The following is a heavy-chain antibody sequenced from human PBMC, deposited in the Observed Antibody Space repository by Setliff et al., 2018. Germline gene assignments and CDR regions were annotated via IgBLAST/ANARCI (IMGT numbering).Heavy chain of an antibody. J-gene: IGHJ4*02. D-gene: IGHD2-15*01. CDR2: ISGSGTTT. CDR1: GFTFSTYA. Sequence: GGSLRLSCAASGFTFSTYAMSWVRQAPGKGLEWVSVISGSGTTTYYADSVKGRFTITRDNSKNTVYLQMNSLRAEDTAIYYCAKMVGGSRSSGSCYFDYWGQGTRVAVSS. CDR3: AKMVGGSRSSGSCYFDY. V-gene: IGHV3-23*01.